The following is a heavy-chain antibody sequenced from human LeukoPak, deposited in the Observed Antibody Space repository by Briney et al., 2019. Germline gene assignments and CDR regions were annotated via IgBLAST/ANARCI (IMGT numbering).Heavy chain of an antibody. CDR2: ISPILGIA. V-gene: IGHV1-69*04. Sequence: SVKVSCKASGGTFSSYAISWVRQAPGQGLEWMGRISPILGIANYAQKFQGRVTITADKSTSTAYMELSSLRSEDTAVYYCAWGPPTGFQHWGQGTLVTVSS. J-gene: IGHJ1*01. CDR1: GGTFSSYA. CDR3: AWGPPTGFQH. D-gene: IGHD3-16*01.